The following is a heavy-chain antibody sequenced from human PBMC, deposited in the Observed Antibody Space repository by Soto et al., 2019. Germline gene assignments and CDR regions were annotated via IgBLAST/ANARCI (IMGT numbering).Heavy chain of an antibody. CDR1: GFIFSSYA. CDR3: ARDHKPVIRDYYGMYV. CDR2: IWHDGSNK. Sequence: QVQLVESGGGVVQPGRSLRLSCAESGFIFSSYAMHWVRQAPGKGMEWVAVIWHDGSNKYYAESVKGRVTISRDNSKNTLNLQMSSLRAEDTAVYYCARDHKPVIRDYYGMYVWCQGATVTVSS. J-gene: IGHJ6*02. D-gene: IGHD4-4*01. V-gene: IGHV3-33*01.